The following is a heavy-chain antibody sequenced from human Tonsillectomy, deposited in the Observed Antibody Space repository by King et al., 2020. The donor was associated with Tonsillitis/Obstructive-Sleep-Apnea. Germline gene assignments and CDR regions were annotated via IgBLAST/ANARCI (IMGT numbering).Heavy chain of an antibody. Sequence: VQLVESGGGLVKPGGSLRLSCAASGFTFSDYYMSWIRQAPGKGLEWVSYISSGDSVKYYADSVKGRFTISRDNAKNSLYLQMNSLRAEDTAVYYCARTRTYYDVLTGYSPSHFGYWGQGTLVTVSS. CDR1: GFTFSDYY. J-gene: IGHJ4*02. CDR3: ARTRTYYDVLTGYSPSHFGY. D-gene: IGHD3-9*01. CDR2: ISSGDSVK. V-gene: IGHV3-11*01.